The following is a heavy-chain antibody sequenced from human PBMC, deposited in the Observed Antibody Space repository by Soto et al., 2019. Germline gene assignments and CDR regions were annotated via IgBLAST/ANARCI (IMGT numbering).Heavy chain of an antibody. Sequence: PSETLSLTCTVSSGSITDYYCSWIRQPPGKGLEWFGYIYYSGSTNYDPSLKSRVTISVDTSKNQFSLKLSSVTAADTAVYYCARHRRYYYDSRGYSPLDAFEIWGQGTMVTVSS. CDR1: SGSITDYY. CDR3: ARHRRYYYDSRGYSPLDAFEI. V-gene: IGHV4-59*08. J-gene: IGHJ3*02. D-gene: IGHD3-22*01. CDR2: IYYSGST.